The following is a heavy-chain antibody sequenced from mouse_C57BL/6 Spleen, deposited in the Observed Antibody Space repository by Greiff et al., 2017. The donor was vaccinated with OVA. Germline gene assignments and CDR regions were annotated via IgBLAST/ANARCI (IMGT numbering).Heavy chain of an antibody. CDR2: IDPNSGGT. CDR3: ARELITTVVGAMDY. D-gene: IGHD1-1*01. Sequence: QVQLQQSGAELVKPGASVKLSCKASGYTFTSYWMHWVKQRPGRGLEWIGRIDPNSGGTKYNEKFKSKATLTVDKPSSTAYMQLSSLTSEDSAVYYCARELITTVVGAMDYWGQGTSVTVSS. V-gene: IGHV1-72*01. J-gene: IGHJ4*01. CDR1: GYTFTSYW.